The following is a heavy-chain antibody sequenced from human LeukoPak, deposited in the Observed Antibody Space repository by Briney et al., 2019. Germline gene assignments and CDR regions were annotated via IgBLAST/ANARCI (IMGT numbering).Heavy chain of an antibody. CDR2: INHSGST. CDR1: GGSISSYY. V-gene: IGHV4-34*01. J-gene: IGHJ5*02. CDR3: ARHYNWFDP. Sequence: SETLSLTCTVSGGSISSYYWSWIRQPAGKGLEWIGEINHSGSTNYNPSLKSRVTISVDTSKNQFSLKLGSVTAADTAVYYCARHYNWFDPWGQGTLVTVSS.